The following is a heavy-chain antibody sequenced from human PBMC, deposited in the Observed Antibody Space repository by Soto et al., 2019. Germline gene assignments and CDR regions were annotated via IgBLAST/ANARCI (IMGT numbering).Heavy chain of an antibody. V-gene: IGHV4-4*02. CDR3: ARSRKGYSSGWSFDN. J-gene: IGHJ4*02. Sequence: QVRLQESGPGLVKPSGTLSLTCAVSSGSISSSHWWSWVRQSPGKGLEWIGEIYHSGSTNYSPSLNSRVAMSVDRSKNQFSLNLNSVTAADTAVYYCARSRKGYSSGWSFDNWGQGTLVTVSS. D-gene: IGHD6-19*01. CDR1: SGSISSSHW. CDR2: IYHSGST.